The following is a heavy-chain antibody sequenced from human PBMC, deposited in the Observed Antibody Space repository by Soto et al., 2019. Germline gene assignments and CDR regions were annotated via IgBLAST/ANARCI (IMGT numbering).Heavy chain of an antibody. Sequence: GGSLRLSCAASGFTFRDYYMTWIRQAPGKGLEWVAVIWYDGSNKYYADSVKGRFTISRDNSKNTLYLQMNSLRAEDTAVYYCARDHRVGATTGCFDYWGQGTLVTVSS. CDR1: GFTFRDYY. V-gene: IGHV3-33*08. D-gene: IGHD1-26*01. CDR2: IWYDGSNK. J-gene: IGHJ4*02. CDR3: ARDHRVGATTGCFDY.